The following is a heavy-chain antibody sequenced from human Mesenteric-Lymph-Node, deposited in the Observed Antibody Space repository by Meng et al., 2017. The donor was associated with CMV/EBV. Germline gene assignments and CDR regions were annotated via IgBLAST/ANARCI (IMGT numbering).Heavy chain of an antibody. CDR2: IKSQSDGGTT. CDR1: GFIFSNAW. D-gene: IGHD3-10*02. CDR3: AVDGCSRSPVCP. V-gene: IGHV3-15*01. Sequence: GESLKISCSASGFIFSNAWMTWVRQAPGKGLEWVGRIKSQSDGGTTDYTAPVKGRFTISRDDSKSTVYLQMNSLKTEDTAVYYCAVDGCSRSPVCPWGQGTLVTVSS. J-gene: IGHJ5*02.